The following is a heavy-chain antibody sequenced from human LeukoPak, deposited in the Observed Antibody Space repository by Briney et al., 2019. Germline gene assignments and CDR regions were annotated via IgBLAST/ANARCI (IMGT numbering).Heavy chain of an antibody. CDR1: GFTFSSYA. J-gene: IGHJ6*02. D-gene: IGHD4-17*01. CDR3: AKGGGDYLIYYGMDV. CDR2: VSGSGGST. Sequence: GGSLRLSCAASGFTFSSYAMSWVRQAPGKGLEWVSGVSGSGGSTYYADSVKGRFTISRDKSKNTLYLQMNTLRAEDTAVYYCAKGGGDYLIYYGMDVWGQGTTVTVSS. V-gene: IGHV3-23*01.